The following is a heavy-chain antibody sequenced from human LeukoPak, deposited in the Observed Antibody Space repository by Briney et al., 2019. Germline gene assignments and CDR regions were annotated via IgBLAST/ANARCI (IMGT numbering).Heavy chain of an antibody. CDR2: IKYDGSTT. CDR1: GFTFSTYW. D-gene: IGHD2-2*01. Sequence: GGSLRLSCAASGFTFSTYWMHWVRQTPGKGLVWVSRIKYDGSTTNYADSLKGRFTISRDNAENTLYLQMNSLRAEDTAVYFCARGVPGFYYFDYWGQGTLVTVSS. CDR3: ARGVPGFYYFDY. V-gene: IGHV3-74*01. J-gene: IGHJ4*02.